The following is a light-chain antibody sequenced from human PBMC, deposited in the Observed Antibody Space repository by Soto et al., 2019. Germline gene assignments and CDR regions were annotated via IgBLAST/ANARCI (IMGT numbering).Light chain of an antibody. Sequence: QSVLTQPPSVSGAPGQRGTISCTGSSSNIGAGYDVQWYQQLPGTAPKLLMYGNTNRPSGVPDRFSGSKSGTSASLAITGLQAEDEADYYCQSYDSSLTALYVFGTGTKVTVL. J-gene: IGLJ1*01. CDR1: SSNIGAGYD. CDR2: GNT. V-gene: IGLV1-40*01. CDR3: QSYDSSLTALYV.